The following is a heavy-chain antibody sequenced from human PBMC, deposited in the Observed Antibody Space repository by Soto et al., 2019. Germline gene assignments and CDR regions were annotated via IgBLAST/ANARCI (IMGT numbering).Heavy chain of an antibody. CDR2: IYYSGST. V-gene: IGHV4-30-4*01. D-gene: IGHD4-4*01. Sequence: SETLSLTCTVSGGSISICDYYGCLIPQPPGKGLEWIGYIYYSGSTYYNPSLKSRVTISVDTSKNQFSLKLSSVTAADTAAYYCARESQVTTYFDPWGQGTLVTVSS. CDR1: GGSISICDYY. J-gene: IGHJ5*02. CDR3: ARESQVTTYFDP.